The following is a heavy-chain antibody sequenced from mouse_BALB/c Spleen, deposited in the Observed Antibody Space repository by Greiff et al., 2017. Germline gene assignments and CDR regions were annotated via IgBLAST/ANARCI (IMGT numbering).Heavy chain of an antibody. V-gene: IGHV3-2*02. CDR2: ISYSGST. D-gene: IGHD1-3*01. CDR1: GYSITSDYA. Sequence: EVQLQESGPGPVKPSQSLSLTCTVTGYSITSDYAWNWIRQFPGNKLEWMGYISYSGSTSYNPSLKSRISITRDTSKNQFFLQLNSVTTEDTATYYCARYNVRYYFDYWGQGTTLTVSS. CDR3: ARYNVRYYFDY. J-gene: IGHJ2*01.